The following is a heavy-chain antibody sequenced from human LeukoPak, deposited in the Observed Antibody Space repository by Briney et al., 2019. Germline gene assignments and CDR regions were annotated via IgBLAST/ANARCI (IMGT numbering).Heavy chain of an antibody. V-gene: IGHV4-39*07. Sequence: PSETLSLTCTVSGGSISSSSYYWGWIRQPPGKGLEWIGSIYYSGSTYYNPSLKSRVTISVDTSKNQFSLKLSSVTAADTAVYYCAREPPRGGYGMDVWGQGTTVTVSS. CDR2: IYYSGST. J-gene: IGHJ6*02. CDR1: GGSISSSSYY. D-gene: IGHD3-10*01. CDR3: AREPPRGGYGMDV.